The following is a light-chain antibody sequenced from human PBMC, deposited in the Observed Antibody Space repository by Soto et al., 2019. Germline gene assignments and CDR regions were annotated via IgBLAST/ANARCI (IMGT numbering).Light chain of an antibody. CDR1: QSISSW. V-gene: IGKV1-5*02. Sequence: DIQMTQSPSTLSASVGDRVIIFFLSSQSISSWLAWYQQRPGKAPKLLIYDASSLQSGVPSRFSGSGSGTEFTLTISSLQPDDFATYYCQQYNSYSPAFGQGTKVDI. CDR2: DAS. J-gene: IGKJ1*01. CDR3: QQYNSYSPA.